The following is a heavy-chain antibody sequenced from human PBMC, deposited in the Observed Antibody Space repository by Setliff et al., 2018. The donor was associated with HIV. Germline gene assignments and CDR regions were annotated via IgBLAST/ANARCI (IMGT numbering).Heavy chain of an antibody. CDR2: ITPSGDT. CDR3: SNWNTTVDADS. J-gene: IGHJ4*02. D-gene: IGHD1-1*01. Sequence: SETLSLTCAVYGGSVSGHYWGWFRQPPGKGLEWIGEITPSGDTSYIPSLKSRVTMSLDTSKNQFSLNLNSVTAADTAVYYCSNWNTTVDADSWGQGTLVTVSS. V-gene: IGHV4-34*01. CDR1: GGSVSGHY.